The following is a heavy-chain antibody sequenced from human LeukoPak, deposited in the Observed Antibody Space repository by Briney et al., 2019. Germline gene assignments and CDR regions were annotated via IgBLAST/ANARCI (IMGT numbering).Heavy chain of an antibody. V-gene: IGHV3-64*01. J-gene: IGHJ3*02. CDR3: ARERGGYCSSSTCSKAFDI. CDR2: ISSNGSST. CDR1: GFTFSSYG. Sequence: GGSLRLSCSASGFTFSSYGMHWVRQAPGKGLEYVSGISSNGSSTYYANSVKDRFTVSRDNSKNTLYLQMGSLRAEDKAVYYCARERGGYCSSSTCSKAFDIWGQGTMVTVSS. D-gene: IGHD2-2*01.